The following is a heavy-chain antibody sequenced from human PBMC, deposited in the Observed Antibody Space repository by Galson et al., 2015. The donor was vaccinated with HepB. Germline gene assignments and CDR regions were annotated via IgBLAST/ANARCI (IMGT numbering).Heavy chain of an antibody. CDR3: ARQHDTSGYYAY. J-gene: IGHJ4*02. D-gene: IGHD3-22*01. V-gene: IGHV1-69*01. CDR2: IIPLFGSA. Sequence: QSGAEVKKPGESLKISCKASGVTFSTYAISWLRQAPGQGLEWMGGIIPLFGSANYAQKLQGRVTITADESTSTTYMELSSLRSEDTALYYCARQHDTSGYYAYWGQGTLVTVSS. CDR1: GVTFSTYA.